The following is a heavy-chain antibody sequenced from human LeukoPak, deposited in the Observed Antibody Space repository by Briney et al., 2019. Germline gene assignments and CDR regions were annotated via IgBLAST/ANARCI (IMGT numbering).Heavy chain of an antibody. J-gene: IGHJ4*02. D-gene: IGHD6-6*01. CDR1: GFTLSSFW. CDR2: IKEDGSLT. V-gene: IGHV3-7*04. Sequence: QAGGSLRLSCVGSGFTLSSFWMNWVRQVPGRGLQWLANIKEDGSLTTHEESVKGRFTIFRDNVANVLYLQMNSLRVDDTAIYYCARGRPTPGTDFWGQGTLVTVSS. CDR3: ARGRPTPGTDF.